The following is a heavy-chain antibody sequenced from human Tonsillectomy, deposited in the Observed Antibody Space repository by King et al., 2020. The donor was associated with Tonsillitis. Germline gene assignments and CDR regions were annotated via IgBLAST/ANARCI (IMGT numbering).Heavy chain of an antibody. CDR1: GFTFSSYA. CDR2: ISYDGSNK. J-gene: IGHJ4*02. Sequence: VQLVESGGGVVQPGRSLRLSCAASGFTFSSYAMHWVRQAPGKGLEWVAVISYDGSNKYYADSVKGRFTISRDNSKNTLYLQMNSLRAEDTAVYYCARDLNTGYNSRFFDYWGQGTLVTVSS. CDR3: ARDLNTGYNSRFFDY. V-gene: IGHV3-30*04. D-gene: IGHD5-24*01.